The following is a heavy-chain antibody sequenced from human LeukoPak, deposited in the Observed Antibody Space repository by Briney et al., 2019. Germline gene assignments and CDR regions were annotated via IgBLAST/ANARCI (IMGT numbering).Heavy chain of an antibody. Sequence: PGGSLRLSCAASGFTFSNFLMTWVRQAPGKGPEWVSAISGSGGDTYYADSVKGRFTISRDNSKNTLYLQMNSLRAEDTAVYYCARASGSYYYYWGQGTLVTVSS. V-gene: IGHV3-23*01. J-gene: IGHJ4*02. CDR2: ISGSGGDT. CDR3: ARASGSYYYY. CDR1: GFTFSNFL. D-gene: IGHD1-26*01.